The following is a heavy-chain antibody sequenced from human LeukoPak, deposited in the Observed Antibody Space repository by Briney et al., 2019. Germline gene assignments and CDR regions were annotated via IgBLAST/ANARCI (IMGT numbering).Heavy chain of an antibody. V-gene: IGHV3-74*01. Sequence: GGSLRLSCAASGFTFSSYWMHWVRQAPGKGLVWVSRINSDGSSTSYADSVKGRFTISRDNAKNTLYLQMNSLRAEDTAVYYCARGPIVVVPAASYMDVWGKGTAVTISS. CDR3: ARGPIVVVPAASYMDV. CDR2: INSDGSST. D-gene: IGHD2-2*01. CDR1: GFTFSSYW. J-gene: IGHJ6*03.